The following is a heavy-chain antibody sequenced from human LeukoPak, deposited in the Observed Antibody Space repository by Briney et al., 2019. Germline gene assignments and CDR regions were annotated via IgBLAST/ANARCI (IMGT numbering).Heavy chain of an antibody. CDR2: VYPRDSDT. V-gene: IGHV5-51*01. CDR3: ARQIAVAGRTTSDHGYYIDV. D-gene: IGHD6-19*01. Sequence: GESLKISCQASGYTFDRFWIGWVRQMPGKGFQWLGIVYPRDSDTRYSPSPQGHVTITAVPSIDTASLQWSSLKASATANYVSARQIAVAGRTTSDHGYYIDVWGKGTAVTVSS. CDR1: GYTFDRFW. J-gene: IGHJ6*03.